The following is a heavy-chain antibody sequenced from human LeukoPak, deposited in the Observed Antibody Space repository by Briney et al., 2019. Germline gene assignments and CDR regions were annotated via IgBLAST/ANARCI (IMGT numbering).Heavy chain of an antibody. CDR3: ATSYYYDGSDYYRTDY. CDR1: GYTLTDLS. Sequence: ASVKVSCKVSGYTLTDLSMHWVRQAPGKGLEWMGGFDPEDGETIFSQKFQGRVTMTEETSTDTAYMELSSLRSEDTAVYYCATSYYYDGSDYYRTDYWGQGTLVTVSS. J-gene: IGHJ4*02. CDR2: FDPEDGET. V-gene: IGHV1-24*01. D-gene: IGHD3-22*01.